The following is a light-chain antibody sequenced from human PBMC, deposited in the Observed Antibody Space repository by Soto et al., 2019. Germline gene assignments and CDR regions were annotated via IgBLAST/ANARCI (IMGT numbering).Light chain of an antibody. Sequence: SVLTQPPSASGTPGQRVSISCSGNSSNIGNNYVSWYQHLPGTAPKLLIYSNNQRPSGVPDRFSGSKSGTSASLAISGLRSEDDADYYCAAWDDSLTGHYVFGAGIKVTVL. V-gene: IGLV1-47*01. CDR1: SSNIGNNY. J-gene: IGLJ1*01. CDR2: SNN. CDR3: AAWDDSLTGHYV.